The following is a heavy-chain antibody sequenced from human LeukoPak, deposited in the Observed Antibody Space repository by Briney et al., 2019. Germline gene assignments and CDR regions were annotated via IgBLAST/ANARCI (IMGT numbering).Heavy chain of an antibody. D-gene: IGHD1-1*01. Sequence: PGGSLRLSCAASGFDFSHHYMTWVRQAPGKGPEWVAKISPDGGVSQYVDSVKGRFTISRDNSKNSLSLHMSSLRVEDTALYFRAKEEFWRFDFWGQGTLVTVS. J-gene: IGHJ4*02. CDR2: ISPDGGVS. CDR1: GFDFSHHY. V-gene: IGHV3-7*03. CDR3: AKEEFWRFDF.